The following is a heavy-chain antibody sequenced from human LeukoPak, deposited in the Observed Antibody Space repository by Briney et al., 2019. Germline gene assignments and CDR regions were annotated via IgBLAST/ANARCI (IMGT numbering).Heavy chain of an antibody. CDR2: IQYNGTTK. Sequence: GGSLRLSCAASGFTFSNYGMHWVRQAPGKGLEWVAFIQYNGTTKDYADSVKGRFTISRDNSKNTVSLQMNSLTAEDTALYYCAKDIRRGYNFGYDQFAYWGQGTLVTVSS. V-gene: IGHV3-30*02. CDR3: AKDIRRGYNFGYDQFAY. CDR1: GFTFSNYG. J-gene: IGHJ4*02. D-gene: IGHD5-18*01.